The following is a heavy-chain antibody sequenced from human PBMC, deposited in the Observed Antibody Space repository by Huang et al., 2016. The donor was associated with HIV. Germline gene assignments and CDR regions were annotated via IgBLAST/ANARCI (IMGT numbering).Heavy chain of an antibody. CDR1: GGTFSNYG. D-gene: IGHD3-22*01. V-gene: IGHV1-69*01. J-gene: IGHJ6*02. CDR3: AGLQYFYDSSAYRRELPFYFHGMDV. Sequence: QVQLVQSGAEVKKPGSSVKVSCKASGGTFSNYGFSWVQQAPGQGLGWVGGNNPSVGLLKYAPKLQGRVTGTADESTTAAYMEVSSLRSEDTAVYYCAGLQYFYDSSAYRRELPFYFHGMDVWGPGTTVTVSS. CDR2: NNPSVGLL.